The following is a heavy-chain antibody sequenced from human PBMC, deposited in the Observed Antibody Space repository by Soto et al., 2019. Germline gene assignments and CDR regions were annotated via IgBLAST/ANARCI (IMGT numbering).Heavy chain of an antibody. V-gene: IGHV3-48*02. Sequence: EVQLVESGGGSVQPGGSLRLSCAASGFTFSTFSMNWVRQAPGRGLEWISYISGGGRPISYADSVQGRFTISGDNAKNSLYLQMDSLTDEDTAVYYCARDLGWAFDSWGQGTLVTVSS. CDR1: GFTFSTFS. J-gene: IGHJ4*02. CDR2: ISGGGRPI. CDR3: ARDLGWAFDS. D-gene: IGHD6-19*01.